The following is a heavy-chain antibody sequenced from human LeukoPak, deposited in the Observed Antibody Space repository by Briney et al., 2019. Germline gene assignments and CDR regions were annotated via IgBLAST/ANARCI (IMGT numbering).Heavy chain of an antibody. CDR2: IDYSGGST. D-gene: IGHD5-12*01. CDR3: AKVKDDHNVDPEFDY. CDR1: GFTLSSYE. Sequence: PGGSLRLSCTASGFTLSSYEMSWIRQAPGKGLEWVSSIDYSGGSTYYADSVKGRFTISRDNSKNTLYLQMNSLRAEDTAVYYCAKVKDDHNVDPEFDYWGQGTLVTVSS. V-gene: IGHV3-23*01. J-gene: IGHJ4*02.